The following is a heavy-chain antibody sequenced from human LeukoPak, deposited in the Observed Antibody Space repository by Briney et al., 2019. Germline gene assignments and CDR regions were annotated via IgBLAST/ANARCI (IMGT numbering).Heavy chain of an antibody. D-gene: IGHD6-13*01. CDR1: GDSVSSNSAA. Sequence: SQTLSLTCAISGDSVSSNSAAWNWIRQSPSGGLEWLGRTYYRSKWYNDYAVSVKSRITINPDTSKNQFSLQLNSVTPEDTAVYYCARDQWDGRIAAAGTWWFDPWGQGTLVTVSS. V-gene: IGHV6-1*01. J-gene: IGHJ5*02. CDR2: TYYRSKWYN. CDR3: ARDQWDGRIAAAGTWWFDP.